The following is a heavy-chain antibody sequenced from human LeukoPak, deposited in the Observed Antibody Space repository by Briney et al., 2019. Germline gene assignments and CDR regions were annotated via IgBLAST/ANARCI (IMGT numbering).Heavy chain of an antibody. CDR2: IYYSGST. D-gene: IGHD3-3*01. V-gene: IGHV4-30-4*08. CDR3: AREKNQGIFGV. J-gene: IGHJ4*02. CDR1: GGSISSGDYY. Sequence: SETLSLTCTVSGGSISSGDYYWSWIRQPPGKGLEWIGYIYYSGSTYYNPSLKSRVTISVDTSKNQFSLKLSSVTAADTAVYYCAREKNQGIFGVWGQGTLVTVSS.